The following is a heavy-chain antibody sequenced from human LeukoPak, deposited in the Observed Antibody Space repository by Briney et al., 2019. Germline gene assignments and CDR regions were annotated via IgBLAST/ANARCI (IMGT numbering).Heavy chain of an antibody. Sequence: SGGSLRLSCAASGFTFSSYSMNWVRQAPGKGLECVSSISSSSSYIYYADSVKGRFTISRDKAKNSLYLQMNSLRAEDTAVYYCARDPNPSYSSGWARWDYFDYWGQGTLVTVSS. CDR1: GFTFSSYS. D-gene: IGHD6-19*01. CDR3: ARDPNPSYSSGWARWDYFDY. V-gene: IGHV3-21*01. CDR2: ISSSSSYI. J-gene: IGHJ4*02.